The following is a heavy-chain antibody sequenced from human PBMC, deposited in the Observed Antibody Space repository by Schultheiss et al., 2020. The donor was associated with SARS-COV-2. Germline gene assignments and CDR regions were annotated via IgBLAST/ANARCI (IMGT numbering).Heavy chain of an antibody. CDR2: IKQDGSEK. J-gene: IGHJ4*02. V-gene: IGHV3-7*03. Sequence: GGSLRLSCAASGFTFSSYWMSWVRQAPGKGLEWVANIKQDGSEKYYVDSVKGRFTISRDNAKNSLYLQMNSLRAEDTAVYYCARDKSFYCSGTSCSYFDYWGQGTLVTVSS. D-gene: IGHD2-2*01. CDR3: ARDKSFYCSGTSCSYFDY. CDR1: GFTFSSYW.